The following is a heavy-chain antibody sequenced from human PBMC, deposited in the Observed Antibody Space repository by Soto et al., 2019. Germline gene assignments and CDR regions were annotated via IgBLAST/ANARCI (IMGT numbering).Heavy chain of an antibody. CDR2: ISYDGRNK. Sequence: QVQLVESGGGVVQPGKSLRLSCAASGFTFSNYAMHWVRQAPGKGLEWVTFISYDGRNKYYADSVKGRFTISRDNSKNTLYLQMNSLRAEDTAVYYCARDFTVTGNSYYGMDVWGQGTTVTVSS. CDR1: GFTFSNYA. D-gene: IGHD4-4*01. CDR3: ARDFTVTGNSYYGMDV. V-gene: IGHV3-30*04. J-gene: IGHJ6*02.